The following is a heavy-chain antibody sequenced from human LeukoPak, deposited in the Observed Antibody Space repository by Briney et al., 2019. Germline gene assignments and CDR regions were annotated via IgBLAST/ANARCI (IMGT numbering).Heavy chain of an antibody. CDR3: AKAPLRGYSYGSFDY. CDR1: GFTFDDYA. J-gene: IGHJ4*02. V-gene: IGHV3-9*01. CDR2: ISWNSGSI. Sequence: GGSLRLSCAASGFTFDDYAMHWVRQAPGKGLEWVPGISWNSGSIGYADSVKGRFTISRDNAKNSLYLQMNSLRAEDTALYYCAKAPLRGYSYGSFDYWGQGTLVTVSS. D-gene: IGHD5-18*01.